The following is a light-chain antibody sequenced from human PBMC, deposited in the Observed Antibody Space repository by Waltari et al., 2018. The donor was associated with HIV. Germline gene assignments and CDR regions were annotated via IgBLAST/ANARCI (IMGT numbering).Light chain of an antibody. CDR1: SADIGNF. CDR3: SSLGDANSLL. CDR2: QVN. Sequence: HSALTQPASVSGSLGPSITISCTPASADIGNFVSWYQQFPGKAPQLIFYQVNRRPSETPYRFSASKSGDTASLTISGLLPEDEADYFCSSLGDANSLLFGGGTHLTVL. V-gene: IGLV2-14*01. J-gene: IGLJ3*02.